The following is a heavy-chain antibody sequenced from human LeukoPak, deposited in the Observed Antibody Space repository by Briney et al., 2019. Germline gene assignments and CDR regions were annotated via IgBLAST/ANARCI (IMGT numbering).Heavy chain of an antibody. CDR2: INTNTGNP. CDR1: GYTFTSYA. J-gene: IGHJ4*02. V-gene: IGHV7-4-1*02. D-gene: IGHD3-22*01. CDR3: AILYYYDSSGYSYYFDY. Sequence: GASVKVSCKASGYTFTSYAMNLVRQAPGQGLEWMGWINTNTGNPTYAQGFTGRFVFSLDTSASTAYLQISSLKAEDTAVYYCAILYYYDSSGYSYYFDYWGQGTLVTVSS.